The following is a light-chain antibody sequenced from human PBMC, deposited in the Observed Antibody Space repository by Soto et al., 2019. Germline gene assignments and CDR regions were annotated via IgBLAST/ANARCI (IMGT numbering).Light chain of an antibody. CDR3: SSYAGSNNYV. CDR2: EVS. J-gene: IGLJ1*01. V-gene: IGLV2-8*01. CDR1: SSDVGGYNY. Sequence: ALTQPPSASGSPGQSVTISCTGTSSDVGGYNYVSWYQQHPGKAPKLMIYEVSKRPSGVPDRFSGSKSGNTASLTVSGLQAEDEADYYCSSYAGSNNYVFGTGTKV.